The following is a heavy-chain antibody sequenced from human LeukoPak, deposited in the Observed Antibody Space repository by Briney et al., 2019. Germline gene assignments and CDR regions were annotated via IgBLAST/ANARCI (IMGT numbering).Heavy chain of an antibody. CDR1: GFTFSSYA. CDR2: ISGSGGST. J-gene: IGHJ4*02. CDR3: LRWGYDSSGYPHFDY. D-gene: IGHD3-22*01. V-gene: IGHV3-23*01. Sequence: PGGSLRLSCAASGFTFSSYAMSWLRQAPGKGLEWVSAISGSGGSTYYADSVKGRFTISRDNSKNTLYLQMNSLRAEDTAVYYCLRWGYDSSGYPHFDYWGQGTLVTVSS.